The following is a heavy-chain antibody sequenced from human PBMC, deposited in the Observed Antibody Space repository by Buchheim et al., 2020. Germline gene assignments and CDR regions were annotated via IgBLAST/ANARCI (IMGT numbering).Heavy chain of an antibody. CDR2: IKADGSEE. CDR3: ARASSDYYDSSGYSFPGYYYGMDV. D-gene: IGHD3-22*01. J-gene: IGHJ6*02. V-gene: IGHV3-7*01. CDR1: GFTFSSYW. Sequence: EVQLVESGGGLVQPGGSLRLSCAASGFTFSSYWMSWVRQAQGKGLEWVANIKADGSEEYYVDSMKGRFTISRENAENSLSLQMNSLRAEDTAVYYCARASSDYYDSSGYSFPGYYYGMDVWGQGTT.